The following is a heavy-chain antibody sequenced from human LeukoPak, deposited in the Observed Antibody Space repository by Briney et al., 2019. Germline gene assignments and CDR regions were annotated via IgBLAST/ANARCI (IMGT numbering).Heavy chain of an antibody. J-gene: IGHJ6*04. Sequence: SETLSLTCAVSGGSISSGGYSWSWIRQPPGKGLEWIGYIYHSGSTYYNPSLKSRVTMSVDRSKNQFSLKLSSVTAADTAVYYCARAGYGSGPREPYYYGMDVWGKGTTVTVSS. V-gene: IGHV4-30-2*01. CDR3: ARAGYGSGPREPYYYGMDV. CDR2: IYHSGST. CDR1: GGSISSGGYS. D-gene: IGHD3-10*01.